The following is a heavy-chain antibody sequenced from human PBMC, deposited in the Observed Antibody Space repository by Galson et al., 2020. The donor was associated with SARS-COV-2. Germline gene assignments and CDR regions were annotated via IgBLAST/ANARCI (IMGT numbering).Heavy chain of an antibody. Sequence: ASVKVSCKASGYTFTGYYMHWVRQAPGQGLEWMGWINPNSGGTNYAQKFQGRVTMTRDTSISTAYMELSRLRSDDTAVYYCARGESLIAAAGTGGFDYWGQGTLVTVSS. D-gene: IGHD6-13*01. CDR2: INPNSGGT. CDR3: ARGESLIAAAGTGGFDY. J-gene: IGHJ4*02. V-gene: IGHV1-2*02. CDR1: GYTFTGYY.